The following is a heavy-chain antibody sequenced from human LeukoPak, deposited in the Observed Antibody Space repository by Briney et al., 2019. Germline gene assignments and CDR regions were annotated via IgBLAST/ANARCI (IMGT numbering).Heavy chain of an antibody. V-gene: IGHV4-59*08. CDR3: ARLLPLGFDY. Sequence: SETLSLTCTVSGGSIRSYHWSWIRQPPGKGLEWIGYIYYSGSTNYNPSLKSRVTISLDTSKTQFSLKLSSVTAADTAVYYCARLLPLGFDYWGQGTLVTVSS. CDR1: GGSIRSYH. J-gene: IGHJ4*02. CDR2: IYYSGST. D-gene: IGHD2/OR15-2a*01.